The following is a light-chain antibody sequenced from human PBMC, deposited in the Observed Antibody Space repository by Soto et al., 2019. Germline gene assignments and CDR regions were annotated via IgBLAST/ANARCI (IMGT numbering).Light chain of an antibody. V-gene: IGLV1-40*01. CDR3: QSYDSSLSGPVV. Sequence: QSVLTQPPSVSGAPGQRVTISCTGSSSNIGAGYDVHWYQQLPGTAPKLLIYGNSNRPSGVPDRFSGSKSGTAASLAITGLQAEDEADYYCQSYDSSLSGPVVFAGGTKLTV. CDR2: GNS. CDR1: SSNIGAGYD. J-gene: IGLJ2*01.